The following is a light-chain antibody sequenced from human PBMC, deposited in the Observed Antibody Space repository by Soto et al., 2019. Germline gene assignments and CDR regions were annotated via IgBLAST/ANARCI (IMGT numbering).Light chain of an antibody. V-gene: IGLV2-14*03. CDR2: DVS. J-gene: IGLJ2*01. CDR3: SSYTRSSTQV. CDR1: SSDVGGYNY. Sequence: QSALTQPASVSGSPGQSITISCTETSSDVGGYNYVSWYQQHPGEAPQLILYDVSNRPSGVSYRFSGSKSGNTASLTISGLQTEDEAEYYCSSYTRSSTQVFGGGTKLTVL.